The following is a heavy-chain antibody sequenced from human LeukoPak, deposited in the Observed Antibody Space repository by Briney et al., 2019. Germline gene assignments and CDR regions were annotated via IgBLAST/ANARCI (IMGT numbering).Heavy chain of an antibody. J-gene: IGHJ4*02. CDR2: ISGSGGST. CDR3: AKDQWLQNKGSPGFDX. Sequence: GGSLRLSCAASGFTFSSYAMSWVRQAPGKGLEWVSAISGSGGSTYYADSVKGRFTISRDNSKNTLYLQMNSLRAEDTAVYYCAKDQWLQNKGSPGFDXWGQGTLVTVSS. V-gene: IGHV3-23*01. CDR1: GFTFSSYA. D-gene: IGHD5-24*01.